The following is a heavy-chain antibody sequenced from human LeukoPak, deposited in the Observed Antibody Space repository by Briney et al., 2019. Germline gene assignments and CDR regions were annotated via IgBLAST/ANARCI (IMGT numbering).Heavy chain of an antibody. CDR3: VRSAFLTTEFYFDY. D-gene: IGHD4-11*01. CDR2: IDDDGSTTT. J-gene: IGHJ4*01. CDR1: GFTFSSYW. V-gene: IGHV3-74*01. Sequence: GGSLRLSCAASGFTFSSYWMHWVRQAPGKGLMWVSHIDDDGSTTTAYADSVKGRFTISRDNAKNTLYLQMNSLRAEDTAVYYCVRSAFLTTEFYFDYWGHGTLVTVSS.